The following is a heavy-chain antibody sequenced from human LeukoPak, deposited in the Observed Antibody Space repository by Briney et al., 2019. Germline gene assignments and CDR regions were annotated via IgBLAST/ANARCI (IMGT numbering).Heavy chain of an antibody. D-gene: IGHD2-2*02. CDR1: GGSISSGGYY. CDR3: ARRSCSSTSCYTSYFDY. CDR2: IYHSGST. Sequence: SQTLSLTCTVSGGSISSGGYYWSWIRQPPGKGLEWIGYIYHSGSTYYNPSLKSRVTISVDTSKNQFSLKLSSVTAADTAVYYCARRSCSSTSCYTSYFDYWGQGTLVTVSS. J-gene: IGHJ4*02. V-gene: IGHV4-30-2*01.